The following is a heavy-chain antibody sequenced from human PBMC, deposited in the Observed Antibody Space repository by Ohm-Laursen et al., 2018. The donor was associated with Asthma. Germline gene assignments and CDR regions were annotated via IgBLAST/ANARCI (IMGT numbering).Heavy chain of an antibody. V-gene: IGHV1-8*01. J-gene: IGHJ4*02. Sequence: VASVKVSCKASGYTFTNYDINWVRQATGQGLEWMGWMTPNSGNTGYAQKFQGRVTMTRNTSISTAYMELSTLRSEDTAVYYCARGMDYGSGNYYFDYWGQGTLVTVSS. D-gene: IGHD3-10*01. CDR2: MTPNSGNT. CDR1: GYTFTNYD. CDR3: ARGMDYGSGNYYFDY.